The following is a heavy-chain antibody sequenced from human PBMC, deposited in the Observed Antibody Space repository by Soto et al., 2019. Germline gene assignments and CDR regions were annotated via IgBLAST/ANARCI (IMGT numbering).Heavy chain of an antibody. CDR3: AKDHLDSYGPTPIDY. D-gene: IGHD5-18*01. J-gene: IGHJ4*02. V-gene: IGHV3-30*18. Sequence: PGGSLRLSCAASGFTFSSYGMHWVRQAPGKGLEWVAVISYDGSNKYYADSVKGRFTISRDNSKNTLYLQMNSLRAEDTAVYYCAKDHLDSYGPTPIDYWGQGTLVTVSS. CDR2: ISYDGSNK. CDR1: GFTFSSYG.